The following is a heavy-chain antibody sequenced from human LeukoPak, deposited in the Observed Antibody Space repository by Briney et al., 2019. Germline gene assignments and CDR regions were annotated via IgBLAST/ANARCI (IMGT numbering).Heavy chain of an antibody. CDR1: GFTFSDFW. J-gene: IGHJ4*02. Sequence: GGSLRLSCAASGFTFSDFWMTWARQAPGKGLEWVANIMEDGTKTNYVDSVKGRFTISRDNAKTSLYLHMNSLRAEDTAVYYCAKDIVGGGNDYWGRGTLVIVSS. CDR3: AKDIVGGGNDY. V-gene: IGHV3-7*01. CDR2: IMEDGTKT. D-gene: IGHD2-15*01.